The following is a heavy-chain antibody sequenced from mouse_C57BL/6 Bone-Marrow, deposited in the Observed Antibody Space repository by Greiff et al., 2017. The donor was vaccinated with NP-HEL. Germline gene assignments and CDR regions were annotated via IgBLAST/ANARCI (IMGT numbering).Heavy chain of an antibody. CDR1: GYTFTDYY. CDR2: INPYNGGT. D-gene: IGHD2-10*01. CDR3: ARRGAYSPDY. J-gene: IGHJ2*01. V-gene: IGHV1-19*01. Sequence: VQLQQSGPVLVKPGASVKMSCKASGYTFTDYYMNWVKQSHGKSLEWIGVINPYNGGTSYNQKFKGKATLTVDKSSSTAYMELNSLTSEDSAVYYCARRGAYSPDYWGQGTTLTVSS.